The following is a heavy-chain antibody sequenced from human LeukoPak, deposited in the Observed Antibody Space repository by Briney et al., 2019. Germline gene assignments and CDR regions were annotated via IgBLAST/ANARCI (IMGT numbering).Heavy chain of an antibody. V-gene: IGHV3-11*01. Sequence: PGGSLRLSCAASGFTFSYYYMSWIRQAPGKGLEWVSYISSSGSTIYYADSVKGRFTISRDNAKNSLYLQMNSLRAEDTAVYYCARVLYSDDFWSGYYTPTPDYWGQGTLVTVSS. D-gene: IGHD3-3*01. J-gene: IGHJ4*02. CDR2: ISSSGSTI. CDR1: GFTFSYYY. CDR3: ARVLYSDDFWSGYYTPTPDY.